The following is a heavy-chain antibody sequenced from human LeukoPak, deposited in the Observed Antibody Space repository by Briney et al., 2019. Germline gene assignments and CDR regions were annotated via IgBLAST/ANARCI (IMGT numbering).Heavy chain of an antibody. Sequence: GASVKVSCKASGYTFTSYDINWVRQATGQGLEWMGWMNPNSGNTGYAQKFQGRVTITRNTSISTAYMELSSLRSEDTAVYYCARGRLGLRWFKPRGGYFDYWGQGTLVTVSS. CDR2: MNPNSGNT. J-gene: IGHJ4*02. D-gene: IGHD4-23*01. CDR1: GYTFTSYD. CDR3: ARGRLGLRWFKPRGGYFDY. V-gene: IGHV1-8*03.